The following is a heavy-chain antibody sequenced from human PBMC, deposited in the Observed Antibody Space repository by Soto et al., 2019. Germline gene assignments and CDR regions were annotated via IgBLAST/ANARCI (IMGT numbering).Heavy chain of an antibody. Sequence: PGGSLRLSCAASGFTFSRYAMSWVRQAPGKGLEWVSAISGSGDYTYYADSVKGRFTISRDYAKDTLSLQMNSLRAEDTALYYCARGTTGIWFDYWGQGTLVTVSS. J-gene: IGHJ4*02. CDR2: ISGSGDYT. D-gene: IGHD1-1*01. V-gene: IGHV3-23*01. CDR3: ARGTTGIWFDY. CDR1: GFTFSRYA.